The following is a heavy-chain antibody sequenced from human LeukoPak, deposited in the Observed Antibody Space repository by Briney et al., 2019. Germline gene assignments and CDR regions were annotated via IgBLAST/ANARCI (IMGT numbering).Heavy chain of an antibody. D-gene: IGHD6-19*01. V-gene: IGHV3-21*01. CDR3: ARDLIQQWPFYYYYYYMDV. J-gene: IGHJ6*03. CDR2: ISSSSSYI. Sequence: GGSLRLSCAASGFTFSSYDMTWVRQAPGKGLEWVSSISSSSSYIYYADSVKGRFTISRDNAKNSLYLQMNSLRAEDTAVYYCARDLIQQWPFYYYYYYMDVWGKGTTVTVSS. CDR1: GFTFSSYD.